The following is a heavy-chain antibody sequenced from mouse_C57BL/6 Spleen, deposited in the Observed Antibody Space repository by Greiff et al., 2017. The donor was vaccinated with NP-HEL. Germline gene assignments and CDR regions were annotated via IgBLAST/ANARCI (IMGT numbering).Heavy chain of an antibody. CDR2: IYPSDSET. CDR3: ARGSPQIDV. CDR1: GYTFTSYW. Sequence: VQLQQSGAELVRPGSSVKLSCKASGYTFTSYWIDWVKQRPGQGLEWIGNIYPSDSETHYNQKFKDKATLTVDKSSSTAYMQLSSLTSEDSAVYYCARGSPQIDVWGTGTTVTVSS. J-gene: IGHJ1*03. V-gene: IGHV1-61*01. D-gene: IGHD1-1*02.